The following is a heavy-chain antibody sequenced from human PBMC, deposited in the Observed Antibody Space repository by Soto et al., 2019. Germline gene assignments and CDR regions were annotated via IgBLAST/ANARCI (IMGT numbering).Heavy chain of an antibody. CDR2: IGDSGSSA. CDR3: AKDAVAYNGEWDWFDL. J-gene: IGHJ5*02. Sequence: EGQLLESGGGLVQPGGSLRLSCVASGFNLKNFAMTRVRQAPGKGMEWVSAIGDSGSSANYADSVKGRFTVSRDDSKSTLYLQMSGLRVDDTALYYCAKDAVAYNGEWDWFDLWGQGTLVTVSS. V-gene: IGHV3-23*01. CDR1: GFNLKNFA. D-gene: IGHD3-10*01.